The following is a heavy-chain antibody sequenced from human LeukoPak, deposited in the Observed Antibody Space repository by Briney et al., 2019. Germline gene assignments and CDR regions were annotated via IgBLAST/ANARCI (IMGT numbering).Heavy chain of an antibody. CDR1: GFSLSTSGVG. CDR2: IYWDDDK. D-gene: IGHD1-1*01. V-gene: IGHV2-5*02. J-gene: IGHJ4*02. Sequence: SGPTLVNPTQTLTLTCTFSGFSLSTSGVGVGWIRQPPGKALEWLALIYWDDDKRYSPSLKSRLTITKDTSKNQVVLTMTNMDPVDTATYYCAHRYGSWEKLEPTPFDYWGQGTLVTVSS. CDR3: AHRYGSWEKLEPTPFDY.